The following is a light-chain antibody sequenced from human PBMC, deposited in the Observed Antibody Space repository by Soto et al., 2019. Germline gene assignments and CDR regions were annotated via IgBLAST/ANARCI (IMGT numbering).Light chain of an antibody. Sequence: QSALAQPASVSGSPGQSITISCTGTSSDVGGYDYVSWYQLHPGKAPKLMVFEVSNRPSGVSYRFSGSKSGNTASLTISGLQAEDEADYYCQSYDNSLSVYVFGTGTKVTVL. J-gene: IGLJ1*01. CDR1: SSDVGGYDY. CDR3: QSYDNSLSVYV. V-gene: IGLV2-14*01. CDR2: EVS.